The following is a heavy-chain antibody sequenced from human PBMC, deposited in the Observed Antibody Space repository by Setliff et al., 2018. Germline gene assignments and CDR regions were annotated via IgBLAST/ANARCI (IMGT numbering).Heavy chain of an antibody. D-gene: IGHD3-22*01. CDR3: ARGGYYYDSSGPSPDHFDY. CDR1: GYTFTSYY. J-gene: IGHJ4*02. Sequence: RASVKVSCKASGYTFTSYYMHWVRQAPGQGLEWMGIINPSGGSTSYAQKFQGRVTMTRDTSTSTVYMELSSLRSEDTAVYYCARGGYYYDSSGPSPDHFDYWGQGTLVTVSS. V-gene: IGHV1-46*01. CDR2: INPSGGST.